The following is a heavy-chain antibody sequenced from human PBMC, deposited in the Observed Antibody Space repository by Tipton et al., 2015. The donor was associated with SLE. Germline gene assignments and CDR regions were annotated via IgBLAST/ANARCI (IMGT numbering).Heavy chain of an antibody. CDR2: IHWSGGST. D-gene: IGHD3-3*01. Sequence: SLRLSCAASGFTFDDYGMSWVRQAPGKGLEWVSGIHWSGGSTRYADSVKGRFTISRDNSKNSLYLQMNSLRPEDTALYYCAKDITNNWLGLSNWGQGTLVTVSS. J-gene: IGHJ4*02. CDR1: GFTFDDYG. V-gene: IGHV3-20*04. CDR3: AKDITNNWLGLSN.